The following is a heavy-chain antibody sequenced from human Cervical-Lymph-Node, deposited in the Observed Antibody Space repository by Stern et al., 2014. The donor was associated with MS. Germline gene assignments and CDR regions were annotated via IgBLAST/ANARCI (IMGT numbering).Heavy chain of an antibody. V-gene: IGHV1-46*01. J-gene: IGHJ4*02. CDR3: AREHTAMGFGY. Sequence: VQLEESGAEVKKPGASVKVSCKASGYTFTSYYVHWVRQAPGEGLEWMGIIDPSGGSTSYAQKFKGRVTLTRDTSTSTVYMELNSLRSYDTAMYDCAREHTAMGFGYWGQGTLVTVSS. CDR2: IDPSGGST. CDR1: GYTFTSYY. D-gene: IGHD5-18*01.